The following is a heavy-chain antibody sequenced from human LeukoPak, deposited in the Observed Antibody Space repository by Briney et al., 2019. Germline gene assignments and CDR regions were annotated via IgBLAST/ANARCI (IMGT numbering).Heavy chain of an antibody. CDR1: GGSISSSSYY. D-gene: IGHD4-17*01. V-gene: IGHV4-39*07. J-gene: IGHJ5*02. CDR3: ARAKRGDYGHFNWFDP. CDR2: IYYSGST. Sequence: SETLSLTCTVSGGSISSSSYYWGWIRQPPGKGLEWIGSIYYSGSTYYNPSLKSRVTISVDTSKNQFSLKLSSVTAADTAVYYCARAKRGDYGHFNWFDPWGQGTLVTVSS.